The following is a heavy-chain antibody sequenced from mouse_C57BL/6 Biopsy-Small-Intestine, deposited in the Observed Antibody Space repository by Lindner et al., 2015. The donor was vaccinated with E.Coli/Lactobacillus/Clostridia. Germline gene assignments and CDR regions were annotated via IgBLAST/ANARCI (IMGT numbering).Heavy chain of an antibody. Sequence: SVKVSCKPSGYPYASYGINWVRQAPGQGLEWVGCIAVHNGDADYAQKFQGRVTMTTDPNTKTFYMEIRNLTSADTAMYWCARGGASDYWGQGTQITVSS. J-gene: IGHJ4*01. CDR2: IAVHNGDA. V-gene: IGHV1-58*01. CDR1: GYPYASYG. CDR3: ARGGASDY.